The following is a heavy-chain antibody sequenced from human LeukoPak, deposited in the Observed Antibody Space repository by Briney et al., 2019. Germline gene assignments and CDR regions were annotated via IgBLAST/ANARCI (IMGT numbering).Heavy chain of an antibody. J-gene: IGHJ6*02. CDR1: GNTLTEFS. V-gene: IGHV1-24*01. CDR3: ARDLLGATVTLYGMDV. CDR2: FDPESAKT. D-gene: IGHD4-17*01. Sequence: GASVKVSCKVSGNTLTEFSIHWVRQAPGKGLEWMGGFDPESAKTIYAQKLQGRVTMTTDTSTSTAYMELRSLRSDDTAVYYCARDLLGATVTLYGMDVWGQGTTVTVSS.